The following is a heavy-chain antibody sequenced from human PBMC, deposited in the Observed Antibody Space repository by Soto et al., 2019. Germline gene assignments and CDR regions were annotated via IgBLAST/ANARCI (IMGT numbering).Heavy chain of an antibody. CDR2: IYHSGST. CDR3: ARGTRGYSYYFDY. V-gene: IGHV4-4*02. J-gene: IGHJ4*02. CDR1: GDSISSTNW. Sequence: SETLSLTCAVSGDSISSTNWWSWVRQPPGKGLEWIGEIYHSGSTNYNPSLKSRVTISVDKSKNQFSLKLSSVTAADTAVYYCARGTRGYSYYFDYWGQGTLVTVSS. D-gene: IGHD5-18*01.